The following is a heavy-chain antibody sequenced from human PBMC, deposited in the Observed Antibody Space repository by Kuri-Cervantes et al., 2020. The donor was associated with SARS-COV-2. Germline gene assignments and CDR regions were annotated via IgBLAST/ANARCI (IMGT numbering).Heavy chain of an antibody. D-gene: IGHD3-3*01. CDR2: IYTSGST. CDR3: ARDHSYYDFWSGYNWFDP. V-gene: IGHV4-61*05. Sequence: SETLSLTCTVSGGSISSSAYYWGWIRQPPGKGLEWIGRIYTSGSTNYNPSLKSRVTMSVDTSKNQFSLKLSSVTAADTAVYYCARDHSYYDFWSGYNWFDPWGQGTLVTVSS. CDR1: GGSISSSAYY. J-gene: IGHJ5*02.